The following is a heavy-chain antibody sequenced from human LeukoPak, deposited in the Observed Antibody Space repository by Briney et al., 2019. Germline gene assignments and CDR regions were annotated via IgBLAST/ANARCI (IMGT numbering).Heavy chain of an antibody. V-gene: IGHV3-30*18. CDR3: AKGRYCSSTSCYSYYYYYYMDV. CDR1: GFTFDDYA. Sequence: GGSLRLSCAASGFTFDDYAMHWVRQAPGKGLEWVAVISYDGTNKYYADSVKGRFTISRDNSKNTLYLQMNSLRAEDTAVYYCAKGRYCSSTSCYSYYYYYYMDVWGKGTTVTVSS. CDR2: ISYDGTNK. J-gene: IGHJ6*03. D-gene: IGHD2-2*01.